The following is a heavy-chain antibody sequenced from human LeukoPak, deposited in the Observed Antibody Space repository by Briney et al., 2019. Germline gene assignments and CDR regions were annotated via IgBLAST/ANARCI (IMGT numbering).Heavy chain of an antibody. V-gene: IGHV3-21*01. Sequence: GGSLRLSCAASGFTFSSYSMNWVRQAPGKGLEWVSFISSNSSYIYYADSVKGRFTISRDNAKNSLYLQMNSLRAEDTAVYYCARERPVSRSYYYYGMDVWGQGTTVTVSS. CDR1: GFTFSSYS. CDR2: ISSNSSYI. CDR3: ARERPVSRSYYYYGMDV. D-gene: IGHD6-6*01. J-gene: IGHJ6*02.